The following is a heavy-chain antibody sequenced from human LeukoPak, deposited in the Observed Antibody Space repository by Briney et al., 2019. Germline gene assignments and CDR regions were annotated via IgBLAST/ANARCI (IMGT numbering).Heavy chain of an antibody. J-gene: IGHJ4*02. Sequence: ASVKVSCKAARYTRAGYYMDWLRQAPGQGLEWMGWINPNSGGTSYAQKFQGRVTMTRDTSISTAYMELSRLRSDDTAVYYCARGRCSSRSCYLFDYWGQGTLVTVSS. CDR3: ARGRCSSRSCYLFDY. D-gene: IGHD2-2*01. CDR1: RYTRAGYY. V-gene: IGHV1-2*02. CDR2: INPNSGGT.